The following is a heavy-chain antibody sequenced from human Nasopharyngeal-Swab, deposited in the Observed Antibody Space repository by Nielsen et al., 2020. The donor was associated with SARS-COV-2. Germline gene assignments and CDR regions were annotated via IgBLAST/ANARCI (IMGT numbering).Heavy chain of an antibody. J-gene: IGHJ4*02. V-gene: IGHV4-4*07. Sequence: SEPLSLTCTVSGGSISSYHWSWIRQPAGKGLEWIGRIYTSGSTNYNPSLKSRVTMSVDTSKNQFSLKLSSVTAADTAVYYCARGTYYYDSSGPAFDYWGQGTLVTVSS. CDR1: GGSISSYH. CDR2: IYTSGST. D-gene: IGHD3-22*01. CDR3: ARGTYYYDSSGPAFDY.